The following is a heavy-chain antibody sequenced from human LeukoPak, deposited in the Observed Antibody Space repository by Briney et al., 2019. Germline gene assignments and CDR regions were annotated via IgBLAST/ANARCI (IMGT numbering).Heavy chain of an antibody. CDR2: IYSTGST. CDR3: ARGDFWSGYYNY. CDR1: GGSISGYC. D-gene: IGHD3-3*01. J-gene: IGHJ4*02. V-gene: IGHV4-4*07. Sequence: PSETLSLTCTVSGGSISGYCWSWIRQPAGKGLEWIGRIYSTGSTNYNPSLKSRVTMSVDTSRNQFSLKLSSVTSADTAVYYCARGDFWSGYYNYWGQGTLVTFSS.